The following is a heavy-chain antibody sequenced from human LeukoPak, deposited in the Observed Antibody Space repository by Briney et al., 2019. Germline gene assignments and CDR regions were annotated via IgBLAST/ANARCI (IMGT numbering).Heavy chain of an antibody. V-gene: IGHV4-59*01. J-gene: IGHJ4*02. CDR3: ARDDYGDSEFDY. CDR2: IYYSGST. Sequence: SETLSLTCTVSGGSISSYHWSWIRQPPGKGLEWIGYIYYSGSTNYNPSLKSRVTISVDTSKNQFSLKLSSVTAADTAVYYCARDDYGDSEFDYWGQGTLVTVSS. D-gene: IGHD4-17*01. CDR1: GGSISSYH.